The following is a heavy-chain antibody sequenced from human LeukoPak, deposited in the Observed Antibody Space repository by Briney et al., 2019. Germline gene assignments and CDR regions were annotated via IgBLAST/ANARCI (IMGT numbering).Heavy chain of an antibody. CDR1: GGSISNSSSY. Sequence: KSSETLSLTCSVSGGSISNSSSYWGWIRQPPGKGLEWIGSIYYSGSTYYNPSLKSRVTISVDTSKNQFSLKLSSVTAADTAVYYCARDRFYGGAVAPIDYWGQGTLVTVSS. J-gene: IGHJ4*02. D-gene: IGHD4/OR15-4a*01. CDR3: ARDRFYGGAVAPIDY. CDR2: IYYSGST. V-gene: IGHV4-39*07.